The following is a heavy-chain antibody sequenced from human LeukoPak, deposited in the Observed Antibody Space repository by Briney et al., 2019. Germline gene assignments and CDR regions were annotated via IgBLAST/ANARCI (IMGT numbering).Heavy chain of an antibody. CDR2: ISDSGGRT. CDR3: AKRRYCDDINCRDFDR. Sequence: GGSLRLSCAASGFTFSSYAMNWVRQAPGKGLEWVSGISDSGGRTYYADSVKGRFTISRDNSKNTLYLQMNSLRAGDTAVYYCAKRRYCDDINCRDFDRWGQGTLVTVSS. CDR1: GFTFSSYA. D-gene: IGHD2-15*01. V-gene: IGHV3-23*01. J-gene: IGHJ4*02.